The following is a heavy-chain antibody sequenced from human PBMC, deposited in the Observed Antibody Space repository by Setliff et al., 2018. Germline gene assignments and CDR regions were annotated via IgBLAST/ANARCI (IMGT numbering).Heavy chain of an antibody. D-gene: IGHD2-15*01. V-gene: IGHV4-34*01. CDR1: GDSFSDYY. J-gene: IGHJ3*02. Sequence: PSETLSLTCVVYGDSFSDYYWSWIRQPPGKGLEWIEEINHRGSTNYSPSLRSRVTMSVDTSKKQLSLRLSTVTAADTAVYYCARGRMRGSCSGPSRTYDPFDIWGQGTPVTVSS. CDR3: ARGRMRGSCSGPSRTYDPFDI. CDR2: INHRGST.